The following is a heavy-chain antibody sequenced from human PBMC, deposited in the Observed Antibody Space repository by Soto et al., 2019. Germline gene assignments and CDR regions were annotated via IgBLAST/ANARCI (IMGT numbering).Heavy chain of an antibody. J-gene: IGHJ4*02. CDR3: ARGGGPYVWFNEF. CDR1: GGPFSSFA. CDR2: IIPVFGTT. V-gene: IGHV1-69*01. D-gene: IGHD3-16*01. Sequence: QEQLVQSGAEVKKPGSSVKDTCKDSGGPFSSFAISWVRQAPGQGLEWMGGIIPVFGTTNYAQKFQGRVTITADESTNTAYMELSSLTSDEPAMYDCARGGGPYVWFNEFWGQVTQVTVSS.